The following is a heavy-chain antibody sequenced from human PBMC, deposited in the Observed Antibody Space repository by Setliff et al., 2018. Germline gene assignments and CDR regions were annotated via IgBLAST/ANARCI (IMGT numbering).Heavy chain of an antibody. Sequence: PSETLSLTCAVSGYSISSGYYWGWIRQPPGKGLEWIGEINHSGSTNYNPSLKSRVTISVDTSKNQFSLKLSSVTAADTAVYYCARSGYYDFWSGFLNDAFDIWGQGTMVTVSS. J-gene: IGHJ3*02. CDR2: INHSGST. CDR3: ARSGYYDFWSGFLNDAFDI. V-gene: IGHV4-38-2*01. CDR1: GYSISSGYY. D-gene: IGHD3-3*01.